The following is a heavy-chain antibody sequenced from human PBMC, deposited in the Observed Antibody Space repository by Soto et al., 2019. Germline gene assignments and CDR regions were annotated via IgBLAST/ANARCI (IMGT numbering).Heavy chain of an antibody. CDR1: GFTFSSYW. CDR2: IHDDGSIT. Sequence: EVQLVESGGGLVQPGGSLRLSCAASGFTFSSYWMHWVRQAPGKGLVWVARIHDDGSITNYADSVKGRFTISRDNAKNSLFLQMNTLRPEDTAMYYCARVAYWGPGTQVTVSS. J-gene: IGHJ4*02. CDR3: ARVAY. V-gene: IGHV3-74*01.